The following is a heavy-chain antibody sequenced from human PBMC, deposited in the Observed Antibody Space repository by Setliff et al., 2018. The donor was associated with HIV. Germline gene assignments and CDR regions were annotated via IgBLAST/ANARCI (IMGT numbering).Heavy chain of an antibody. Sequence: SGPTLVNPTQTLTLTCTFSGFSLTTSGMRVSWIRQPPGKALEWLARIDWDDDKIYSTSLKTRLTISKDTSKNQVVLTMTNMDPVDTATYYCALSRGIYYYFDNWGQGTLVTVSS. D-gene: IGHD2-21*01. J-gene: IGHJ4*02. CDR1: GFSLTTSGMR. CDR2: IDWDDDK. V-gene: IGHV2-70*04. CDR3: ALSRGIYYYFDN.